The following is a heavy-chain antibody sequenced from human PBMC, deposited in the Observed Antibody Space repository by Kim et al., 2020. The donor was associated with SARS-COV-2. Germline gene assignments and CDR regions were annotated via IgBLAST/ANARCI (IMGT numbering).Heavy chain of an antibody. Sequence: GGYLRLSCAASGFTFDEYAMHWVRQAPGKGLEWVSGISWNSGTIGYADSVKGRFTISRDNAKNSLYLQMNSLRTEDTALYYCAKSKITMFQGVLYGMDV. CDR1: GFTFDEYA. D-gene: IGHD3-10*01. CDR2: ISWNSGTI. V-gene: IGHV3-9*01. CDR3: AKSKITMFQGVLYGMDV. J-gene: IGHJ6*01.